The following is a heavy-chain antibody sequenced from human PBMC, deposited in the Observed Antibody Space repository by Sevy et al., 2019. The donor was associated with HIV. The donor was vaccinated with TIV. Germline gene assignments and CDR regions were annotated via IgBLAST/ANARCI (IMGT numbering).Heavy chain of an antibody. J-gene: IGHJ4*02. CDR1: GFTFSSYE. CDR3: ARDLPPSATTVPHFDY. D-gene: IGHD4-17*01. V-gene: IGHV3-48*03. Sequence: GGSLRLSCTASGFTFSSYEMNWVRQAPGKGLEWVSYISTSGSTIHYSDSVKGRFTISRDNAKNSLYLQMNSLRAEDTAVYYCARDLPPSATTVPHFDYWGRGTLVTVSS. CDR2: ISTSGSTI.